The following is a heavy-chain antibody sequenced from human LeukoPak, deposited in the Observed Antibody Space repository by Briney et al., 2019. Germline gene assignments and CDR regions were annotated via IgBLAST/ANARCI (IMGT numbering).Heavy chain of an antibody. CDR3: AVQDPSGYYGDYGY. CDR2: IYSGGNT. D-gene: IGHD4-17*01. Sequence: GGSLRLSCAASGFTVSSNYMSWVRQAPGKGLEWVSVIYSGGNTYYADSVKGRFTISRDNSKNTLYLQMNSLRAEDTAVYYCAVQDPSGYYGDYGYWGQGTLVTVSS. V-gene: IGHV3-53*01. CDR1: GFTVSSNY. J-gene: IGHJ4*02.